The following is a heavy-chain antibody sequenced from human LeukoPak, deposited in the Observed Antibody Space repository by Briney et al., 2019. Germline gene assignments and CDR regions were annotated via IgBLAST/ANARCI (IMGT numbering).Heavy chain of an antibody. D-gene: IGHD3-22*01. V-gene: IGHV3-23*01. CDR1: GFTFSIYA. Sequence: GGSLRLSCAASGFTFSIYAMSWVRQAPGKGLQWVSSITSRGESTLYVDSVKGRFTITRDNSENTLYLQMHSLRAEDTAVYYCARDRPNYYGSDGHYYRRDGDYWGRGTLVSVSP. J-gene: IGHJ4*02. CDR2: ITSRGEST. CDR3: ARDRPNYYGSDGHYYRRDGDY.